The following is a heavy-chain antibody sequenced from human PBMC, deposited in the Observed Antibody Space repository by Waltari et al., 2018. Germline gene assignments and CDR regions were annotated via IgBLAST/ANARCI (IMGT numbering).Heavy chain of an antibody. D-gene: IGHD3-3*01. V-gene: IGHV4-4*07. CDR2: IYISGST. CDR3: ARVFWTSASSGVSFLDP. J-gene: IGHJ5*02. CDR1: GGSISSYY. Sequence: QVQLQESGPGLVKPSETLSLTCTVSGGSISSYYWSWIRQPAGKGLEWIGRIYISGSTNSNPALKSRVTSSLDTSKNHFSLTLSSVTAADTAVYYCARVFWTSASSGVSFLDPWGQGTLVTVSS.